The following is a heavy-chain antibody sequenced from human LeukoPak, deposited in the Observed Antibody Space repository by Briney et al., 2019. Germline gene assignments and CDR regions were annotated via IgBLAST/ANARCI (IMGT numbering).Heavy chain of an antibody. D-gene: IGHD6-13*01. J-gene: IGHJ4*02. CDR1: GYTFTSYG. CDR2: ISAYNGNT. Sequence: ASVKVSCKASGYTFTSYGINWVRQPPGQGLEWMGWISAYNGNTNYAQKLQDRVTMTTDTSTSTAYMELRSLRSDDTAVYYCARDGPPPYSSSWAFTYWGQGTLVTVSS. V-gene: IGHV1-18*01. CDR3: ARDGPPPYSSSWAFTY.